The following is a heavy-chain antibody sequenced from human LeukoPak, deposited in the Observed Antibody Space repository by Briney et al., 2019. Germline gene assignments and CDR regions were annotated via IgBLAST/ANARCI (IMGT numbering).Heavy chain of an antibody. CDR1: GFTFSDYY. CDR3: ARVRQWLVGGPYNWFDP. V-gene: IGHV3-11*04. Sequence: PGGSLRLSCAASGFTFSDYYMSWIRQAPGKGLEWVSYISSSGSTIYYADSVKGRFTISRDNTKNSLYLQMNSLRAEDTAVYYCARVRQWLVGGPYNWFDPWGQGTLVTVSS. D-gene: IGHD6-19*01. J-gene: IGHJ5*02. CDR2: ISSSGSTI.